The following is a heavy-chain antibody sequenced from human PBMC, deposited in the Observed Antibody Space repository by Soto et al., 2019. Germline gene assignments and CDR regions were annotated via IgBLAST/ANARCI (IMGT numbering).Heavy chain of an antibody. CDR2: IWDDGSNA. CDR3: ARENGDYVRGRGDGMDV. D-gene: IGHD4-17*01. V-gene: IGHV3-33*01. CDR1: RFTFSRYG. Sequence: ESGGGVVHPGRSLSLSCATSRFTFSRYGMHWVRQAPGKGLEWVALIWDDGSNAYYADSVKGRFTISRDNSKNTVYLQMNSLRAEDSAVYYCARENGDYVRGRGDGMDVWGHGTTVTVSS. J-gene: IGHJ6*02.